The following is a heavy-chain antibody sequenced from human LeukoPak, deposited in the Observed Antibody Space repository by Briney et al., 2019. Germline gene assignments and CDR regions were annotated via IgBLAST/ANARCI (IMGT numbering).Heavy chain of an antibody. D-gene: IGHD2-21*02. CDR2: ISASGGST. Sequence: GGSLRLSCAASGFTFSSYAMSWVRQAPGKGLEWVSAISASGGSTYYADSVKGRFTISRDNSKNTLYLQMNSLRAEDTAVYYCAKDSAREVVTANFDYWGQGTLVTVSS. CDR3: AKDSAREVVTANFDY. CDR1: GFTFSSYA. V-gene: IGHV3-23*01. J-gene: IGHJ4*02.